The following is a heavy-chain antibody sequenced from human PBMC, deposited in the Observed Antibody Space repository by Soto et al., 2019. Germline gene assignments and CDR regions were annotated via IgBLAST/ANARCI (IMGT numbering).Heavy chain of an antibody. J-gene: IGHJ6*03. D-gene: IGHD2-8*01. CDR2: ISGSGGST. CDR1: GFTFSSYA. Sequence: GGSLRLSCAASGFTFSSYAMSWVRQAPGKGLEWVSAISGSGGSTYYADSVKGRFTISSDNSKNTLYLQMNSLRAEDTAVYYCAKDGANDYYYYYMDVWGKGTTVTVSS. V-gene: IGHV3-23*01. CDR3: AKDGANDYYYYYMDV.